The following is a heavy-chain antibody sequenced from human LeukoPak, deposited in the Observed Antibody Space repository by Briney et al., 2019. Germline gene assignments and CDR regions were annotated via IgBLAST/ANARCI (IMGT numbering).Heavy chain of an antibody. CDR2: IYYSGIT. Sequence: PSETLSLTCTVSGGSISSYYWSWIRQPPGKGLEWIGYIYYSGITNFNPSLKSRVTISLDTSRNHFSLKLSSVTAADTAVYYCARGTLRTSYYYYGMDVWGQGTTVTVSS. CDR1: GGSISSYY. V-gene: IGHV4-59*08. J-gene: IGHJ6*02. CDR3: ARGTLRTSYYYYGMDV. D-gene: IGHD1-14*01.